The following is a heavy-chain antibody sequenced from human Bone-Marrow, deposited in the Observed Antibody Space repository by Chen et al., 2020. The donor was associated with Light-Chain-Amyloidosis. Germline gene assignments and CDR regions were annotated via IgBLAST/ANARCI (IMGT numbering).Heavy chain of an antibody. CDR2: IYYSGST. J-gene: IGHJ6*03. D-gene: IGHD7-27*01. CDR1: GGSISSSSYY. CDR3: ARAGDGSYYYMDV. Sequence: QLQLQESGPGLVKPSETLSLTCTVSGGSISSSSYYWGWIRQPPGKGLEWIGSIYYSGSTYYNPSIKSRVTISVDTSKNQFSLKLSSVTAADTAVYYCARAGDGSYYYMDVWGKGTTVTISS. V-gene: IGHV4-39*01.